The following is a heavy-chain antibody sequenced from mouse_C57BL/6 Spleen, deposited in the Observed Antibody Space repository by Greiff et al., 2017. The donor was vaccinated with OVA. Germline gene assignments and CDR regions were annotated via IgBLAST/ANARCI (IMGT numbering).Heavy chain of an antibody. D-gene: IGHD3-2*02. J-gene: IGHJ2*01. CDR1: GYTFTSYG. CDR2: IYPRSGNT. V-gene: IGHV1-81*01. CDR3: ARGGSSGHNDYFDD. Sequence: QVQLQQSGAELARPGASVKLSCKASGYTFTSYGISWVKQRTGQGLEWIGEIYPRSGNTYYNEKFKGKATLTADKSSSTAYMELRSLTSEDSAVYFCARGGSSGHNDYFDDWGQGTTLTVSS.